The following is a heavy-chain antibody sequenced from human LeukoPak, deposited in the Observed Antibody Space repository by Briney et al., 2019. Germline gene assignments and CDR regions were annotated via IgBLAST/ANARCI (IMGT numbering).Heavy chain of an antibody. J-gene: IGHJ3*02. CDR1: GGSISSSNW. Sequence: SETLSLTCAVSGGSISSSNWWSWVRQPPGKGLEWIGEIYHSGSTNYNPSLKSRVTISVDKSKNQFSLKLSSVTAADTAVYYCARGDPNYYDSGAFDIWGQGTMVTVSS. D-gene: IGHD3-10*01. CDR3: ARGDPNYYDSGAFDI. CDR2: IYHSGST. V-gene: IGHV4-4*02.